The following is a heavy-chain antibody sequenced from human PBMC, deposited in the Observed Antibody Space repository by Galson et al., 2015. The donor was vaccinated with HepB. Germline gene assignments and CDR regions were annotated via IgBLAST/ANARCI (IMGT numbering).Heavy chain of an antibody. J-gene: IGHJ6*03. CDR2: IDPSDSYT. V-gene: IGHV5-10-1*01. D-gene: IGHD2-2*01. CDR3: ARLPVYCSSTSCYFLDV. Sequence: QSGAEVKKPGESLRISCKGSGYSFTSYWISWVRQMPGKGLEWMGRIDPSDSYTNYSPSFQGHVTISADKSISTAYLQWSSLKASDTAMYYCARLPVYCSSTSCYFLDVWGKGTTVTVSS. CDR1: GYSFTSYW.